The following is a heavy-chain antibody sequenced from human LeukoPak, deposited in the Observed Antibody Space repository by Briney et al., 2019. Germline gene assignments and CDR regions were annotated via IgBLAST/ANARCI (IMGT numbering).Heavy chain of an antibody. Sequence: GGSLRLSCAASGFTFDDYGMSWVRQAPGKGLEWVSGINWNGGSTGYADSVKGRFTISRDSAKNSLYLQMNSLRAEDTALYHCARDRRMVRGALGDAFDIWGQGTMVTVSS. CDR3: ARDRRMVRGALGDAFDI. V-gene: IGHV3-20*01. CDR1: GFTFDDYG. J-gene: IGHJ3*02. CDR2: INWNGGST. D-gene: IGHD3-10*01.